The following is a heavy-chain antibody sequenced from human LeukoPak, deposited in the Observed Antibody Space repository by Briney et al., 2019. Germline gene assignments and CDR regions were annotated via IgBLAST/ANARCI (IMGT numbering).Heavy chain of an antibody. CDR3: AREEYCSSTSCEPLPDAFDI. D-gene: IGHD2-2*01. CDR2: IYHSGST. V-gene: IGHV4-30-2*01. J-gene: IGHJ3*02. Sequence: SQTLSLTCTVSGGSISSGGYYWSWIRQPPGKGLEWIGYIYHSGSTYHNPSLKSRVTISVDRSKNQFSLKLSSVTAADTAVYYCAREEYCSSTSCEPLPDAFDIWGQGTMVTVSS. CDR1: GGSISSGGYY.